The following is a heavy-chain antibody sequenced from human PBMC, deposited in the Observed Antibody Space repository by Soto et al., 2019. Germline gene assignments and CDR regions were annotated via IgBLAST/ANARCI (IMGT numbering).Heavy chain of an antibody. Sequence: QVQLQESGPGLVKPSQTLSLTCTVSGGSISSGGYYWSWIRQHPGKGLEWIGYIYYSGSTYYNPSLKSRVTISVDTSKNQFSLKLSSVTAADTAVYYCARDRVTVNPYYYYGMDVWGQGTTVTVSS. CDR3: ARDRVTVNPYYYYGMDV. CDR1: GGSISSGGYY. J-gene: IGHJ6*02. V-gene: IGHV4-31*03. CDR2: IYYSGST. D-gene: IGHD4-17*01.